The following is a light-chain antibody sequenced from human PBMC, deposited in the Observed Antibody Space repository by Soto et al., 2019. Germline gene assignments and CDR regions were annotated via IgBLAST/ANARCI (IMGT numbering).Light chain of an antibody. V-gene: IGLV1-40*01. CDR3: QSYYSRLSAL. CDR1: SSNIGAGYD. Sequence: QSVLTQPPSVSGAPGQRVTISCTGSSSNIGAGYDVHWYQQLPGTAPKLLIYGNSNRPSGVPDRFSGSKSGTSASLAITGLQAEDEADDYCQSYYSRLSALFGGGTQLTVL. CDR2: GNS. J-gene: IGLJ3*02.